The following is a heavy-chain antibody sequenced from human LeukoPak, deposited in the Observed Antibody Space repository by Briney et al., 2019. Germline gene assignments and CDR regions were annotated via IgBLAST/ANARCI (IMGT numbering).Heavy chain of an antibody. D-gene: IGHD3-10*01. V-gene: IGHV4-59*01. CDR1: GGSISSYY. J-gene: IGHJ4*02. CDR3: ARLGSGSSLIDY. Sequence: PSETLSLTCTVSGGSISSYYWSWIRQPPGKGLEWIGYIYYSGSTNYNPSLKSRVTISVDTSKNQFSLKLSSVTAADTAVYYCARLGSGSSLIDYWGQGTLVTVSS. CDR2: IYYSGST.